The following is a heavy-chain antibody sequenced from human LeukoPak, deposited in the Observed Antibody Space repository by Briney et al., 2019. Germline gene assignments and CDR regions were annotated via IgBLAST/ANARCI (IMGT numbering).Heavy chain of an antibody. V-gene: IGHV3-30*18. D-gene: IGHD5-12*01. CDR3: AKEISAYGGYDY. J-gene: IGHJ4*02. Sequence: PGRSLRLSCAASGFTFSNYGMHWVRQAPGKGLEWVAVISPDGSNKYYADSVKRRFTISRDNSKNTLYLQMNTLSADDTAVYYCAKEISAYGGYDYWGQGPLVTVSS. CDR2: ISPDGSNK. CDR1: GFTFSNYG.